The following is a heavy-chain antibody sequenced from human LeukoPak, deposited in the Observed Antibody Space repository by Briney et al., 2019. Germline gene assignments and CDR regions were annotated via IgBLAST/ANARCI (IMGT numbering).Heavy chain of an antibody. V-gene: IGHV3-23*01. D-gene: IGHD3-9*01. CDR3: AKWGDYDILAGYYDSDY. CDR2: VSGRDDST. CDR1: GLTFSNYA. J-gene: IGHJ4*02. Sequence: GRSLRLSCAASGLTFSNYAMSWVRQAPGKGLEWVSAVSGRDDSTYYADSVKGRFTISRDNSKNTLYLQMNSLRAEDTAVYYCAKWGDYDILAGYYDSDYWGQGTLVTVSS.